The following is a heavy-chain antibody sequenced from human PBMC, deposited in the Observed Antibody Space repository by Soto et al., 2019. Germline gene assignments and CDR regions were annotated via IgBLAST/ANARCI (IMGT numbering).Heavy chain of an antibody. Sequence: GGSLRLSCIASGFTFRNYAMAWVRQAPGEDLEWVSAIGTSGTPTLYADSVKSRFSISRDDSRNTVSLQMNSLGVEDTATYYCTRLLWSSRRDALLICGPGTPVTVS. CDR3: TRLLWSSRRDALLI. CDR2: IGTSGTPT. CDR1: GFTFRNYA. D-gene: IGHD1-26*01. V-gene: IGHV3-23*01. J-gene: IGHJ6*02.